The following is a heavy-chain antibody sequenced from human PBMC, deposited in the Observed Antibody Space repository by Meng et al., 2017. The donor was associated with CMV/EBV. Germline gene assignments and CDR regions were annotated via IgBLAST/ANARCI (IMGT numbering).Heavy chain of an antibody. CDR2: IYSGGST. CDR3: ATAYCSSTSCYP. Sequence: GGSLRLSCAASGFTFSSYEMSWVRQAPGKGLEWVSVIYSGGSTYYADSVKGRFTISRDNSKNTLYLQMNSLRAEDTAVYYCATAYCSSTSCYPWGQGTLVTVSS. V-gene: IGHV3-53*01. CDR1: GFTFSSYE. J-gene: IGHJ5*02. D-gene: IGHD2-2*01.